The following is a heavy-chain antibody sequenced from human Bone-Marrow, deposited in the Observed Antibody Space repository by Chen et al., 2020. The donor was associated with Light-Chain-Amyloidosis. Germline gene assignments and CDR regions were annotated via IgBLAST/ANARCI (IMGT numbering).Heavy chain of an antibody. Sequence: EVQMLESGGGLVQPGGYLRLSCTASGFTFRFYAMSWVRQAPGKGLEWVSGISGGAGSTYYADSVKGRFTISRDTSKNTLYLQMNTLRAEDTAIYYCAKVDDSGAYYWYFVLWGRGTLVTVSS. D-gene: IGHD3-22*01. V-gene: IGHV3-23*01. CDR3: AKVDDSGAYYWYFVL. CDR2: ISGGAGST. J-gene: IGHJ2*01. CDR1: GFTFRFYA.